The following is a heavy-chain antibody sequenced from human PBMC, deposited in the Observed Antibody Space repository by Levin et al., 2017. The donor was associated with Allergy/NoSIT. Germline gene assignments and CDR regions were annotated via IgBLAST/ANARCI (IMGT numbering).Heavy chain of an antibody. CDR2: ISYDGSNK. CDR3: AREGYCSGGSCPDAFDI. J-gene: IGHJ3*02. D-gene: IGHD2-15*01. CDR1: GFTFSSYA. V-gene: IGHV3-30-3*01. Sequence: GESLKISCAASGFTFSSYAMHWVRQAPGKGLEWVAVISYDGSNKYYADSVKGRFTISRDNSKNTLYLQMNSLRAEDTAVYYCAREGYCSGGSCPDAFDIWGQGTMVTVSS.